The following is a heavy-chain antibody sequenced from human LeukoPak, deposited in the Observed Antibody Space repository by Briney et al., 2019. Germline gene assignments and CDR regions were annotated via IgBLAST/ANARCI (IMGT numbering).Heavy chain of an antibody. D-gene: IGHD4-23*01. CDR3: ARHGDGGPAEYFRH. CDR1: GGPISSGGYY. V-gene: IGHV4-39*01. J-gene: IGHJ1*01. Sequence: SETLSLTCTVSGGPISSGGYYWNWIRQHPGKGLEWIGYIYYSGSTYYNPSLKSRVTLSVDTSKNQFSLNLSSVTAADTAVYYCARHGDGGPAEYFRHWGQGTLVTVSS. CDR2: IYYSGST.